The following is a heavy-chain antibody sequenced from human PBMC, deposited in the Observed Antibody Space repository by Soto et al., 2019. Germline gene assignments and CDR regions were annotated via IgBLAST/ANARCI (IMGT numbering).Heavy chain of an antibody. J-gene: IGHJ4*02. D-gene: IGHD5-18*01. CDR1: GYTFTSYG. CDR3: ARMDTAMFYFDY. V-gene: IGHV1-18*01. CDR2: ISAYNGNT. Sequence: GASVRVSCKASGYTFTSYGISWVRQAPGQGLEWMGWISAYNGNTNYAQKLQGRGTMTTDTSTSTAYMELRSLRSDDTAVYYCARMDTAMFYFDYWGQGTLVTVSS.